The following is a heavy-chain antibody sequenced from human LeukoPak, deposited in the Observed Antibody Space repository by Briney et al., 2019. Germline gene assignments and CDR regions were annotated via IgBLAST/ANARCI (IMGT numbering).Heavy chain of an antibody. CDR2: INHSGST. Sequence: SETLSLTCAVYGGSFSGYYWSWIRQPPGKGLEWIGEINHSGSTNYNPSLKSRVTISVDTSKNQFSLKLSSVTAADTAVYYCARHGATVTLSYYFDYWGQGTLVTVSS. CDR1: GGSFSGYY. V-gene: IGHV4-34*01. J-gene: IGHJ4*02. D-gene: IGHD4-17*01. CDR3: ARHGATVTLSYYFDY.